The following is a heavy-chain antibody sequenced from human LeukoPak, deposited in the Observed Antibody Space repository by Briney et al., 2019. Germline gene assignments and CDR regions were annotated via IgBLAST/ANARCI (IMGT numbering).Heavy chain of an antibody. CDR2: ISGIGGRT. CDR3: AKEGAWFGYFDY. Sequence: GGSLRLSCAASGFTFSSYAMSWVRQAPGKGLEWVSGISGIGGRTYYADSVKGRFSISRDNSKNTVYLQMNSLRAEDTAVYYCAKEGAWFGYFDYWGQGTLVTVSS. D-gene: IGHD3-10*01. V-gene: IGHV3-23*01. CDR1: GFTFSSYA. J-gene: IGHJ4*02.